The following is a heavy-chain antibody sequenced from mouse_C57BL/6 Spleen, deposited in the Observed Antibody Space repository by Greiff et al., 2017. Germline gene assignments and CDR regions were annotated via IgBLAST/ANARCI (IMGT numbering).Heavy chain of an antibody. CDR2: ISYSGST. CDR3: ARADYDGFAY. D-gene: IGHD2-4*01. Sequence: EVMLVESGPGMVKPSQSLSLTCTVTGYSITSGYDWHWIRHFPGNKLEWMGYISYSGSTNYNPSLKSRISITHDTSKNHFILKLNSVTTEDTATYYCARADYDGFAYWGQGTLVTVSA. J-gene: IGHJ3*01. CDR1: GYSITSGYD. V-gene: IGHV3-1*01.